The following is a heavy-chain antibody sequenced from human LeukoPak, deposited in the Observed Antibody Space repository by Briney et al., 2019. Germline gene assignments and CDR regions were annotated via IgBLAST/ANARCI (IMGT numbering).Heavy chain of an antibody. D-gene: IGHD3-16*01. Sequence: GSLRLSCAASGFTVSSNYMSWVRQAPGKGLEWVSIIYSGGSTYYADSVKGRFTISRHNSKNTLYLQMNSLRAEDTAVYYCAREVGGSAFDIWGQGTMVPVSS. J-gene: IGHJ3*02. CDR2: IYSGGST. CDR3: AREVGGSAFDI. CDR1: GFTVSSNY. V-gene: IGHV3-53*04.